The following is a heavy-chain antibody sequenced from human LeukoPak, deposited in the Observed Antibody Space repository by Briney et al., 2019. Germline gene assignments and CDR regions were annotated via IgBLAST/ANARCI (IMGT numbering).Heavy chain of an antibody. J-gene: IGHJ4*02. CDR2: MNPNSGNT. CDR1: GYTFTSYD. D-gene: IGHD3-3*02. Sequence: ASVKVSCKASGYTFTSYDINWVRQATGQGLEWMGWMNPNSGNTGYAQKIQGRVTMTRNTSISTAYMELSSLRSEDTAVYYCAVLELIVRENWGQGTLVTVSS. CDR3: AVLELIVREN. V-gene: IGHV1-8*01.